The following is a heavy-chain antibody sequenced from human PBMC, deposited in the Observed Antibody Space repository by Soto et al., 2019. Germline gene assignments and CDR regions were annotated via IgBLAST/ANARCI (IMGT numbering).Heavy chain of an antibody. Sequence: GGSLRLSCAASGFTVSTNYMSWVRQAPGKGLEWVSIIYNGGNTYYADSVKGRFTISRDNPKNMLYLQMNSLRAEDTAVYYCAREGDFWSGYLYYWGQGTQVTVSS. J-gene: IGHJ4*02. CDR2: IYNGGNT. D-gene: IGHD3-3*01. CDR3: AREGDFWSGYLYY. V-gene: IGHV3-66*01. CDR1: GFTVSTNY.